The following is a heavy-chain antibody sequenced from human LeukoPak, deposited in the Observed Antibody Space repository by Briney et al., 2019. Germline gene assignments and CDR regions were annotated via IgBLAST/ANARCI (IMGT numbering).Heavy chain of an antibody. CDR2: IYPGDSDT. J-gene: IGHJ4*02. D-gene: IGHD5-12*01. CDR3: ASSTQGYSGYDFPFDY. CDR1: GYTFTSYW. Sequence: GESLQISCQGSGYTFTSYWIGWVRQVPGKGLEWMGIIYPGDSDTRYSPSFQGQVTISADKSISTAYLQWSSLKASDTAMYYCASSTQGYSGYDFPFDYWGQGTLVTVSS. V-gene: IGHV5-51*01.